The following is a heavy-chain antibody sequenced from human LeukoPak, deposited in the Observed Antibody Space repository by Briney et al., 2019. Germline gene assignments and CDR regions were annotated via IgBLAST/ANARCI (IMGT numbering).Heavy chain of an antibody. D-gene: IGHD6-13*01. Sequence: SETLSLTCTVSSGSISSYYWNWIRQPPGKGLEWIGYIYYSGSTNYNPSLKSRVTISVDTSKNQFSLKLSSVTAADTAVYYCARSESSSWYNNGFDPWGQGTLVTVSS. CDR2: IYYSGST. CDR1: SGSISSYY. J-gene: IGHJ5*02. V-gene: IGHV4-59*01. CDR3: ARSESSSWYNNGFDP.